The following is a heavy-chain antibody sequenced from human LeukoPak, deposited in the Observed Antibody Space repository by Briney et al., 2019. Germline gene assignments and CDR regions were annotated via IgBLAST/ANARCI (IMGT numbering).Heavy chain of an antibody. D-gene: IGHD6-19*01. CDR1: GYSFTTYW. V-gene: IGHV5-51*04. CDR3: ARPAVAGSWSAFDI. Sequence: GESLKISCKGSGYSFTTYWIGWVRQMPGKGLEWMGVIYPGDSYTRYSPSFQGQVTISADKPTTTAYLQWSSLKASDTAVYYCARPAVAGSWSAFDIWGQGTVVTVSS. CDR2: IYPGDSYT. J-gene: IGHJ3*02.